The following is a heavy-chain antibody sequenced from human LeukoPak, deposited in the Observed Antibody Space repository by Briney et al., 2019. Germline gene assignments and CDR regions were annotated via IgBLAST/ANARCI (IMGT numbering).Heavy chain of an antibody. Sequence: SETLSLTCAVYGGSFSGYYWSWIRQPPGKGLELIGEINHSGSTNYNPSLKSRVTISVDTSKNQFSLKLSSVTAADTAVYYCARELSSSFIHWGQGTLVTVSS. CDR2: INHSGST. CDR1: GGSFSGYY. D-gene: IGHD6-6*01. CDR3: ARELSSSFIH. V-gene: IGHV4-34*01. J-gene: IGHJ4*02.